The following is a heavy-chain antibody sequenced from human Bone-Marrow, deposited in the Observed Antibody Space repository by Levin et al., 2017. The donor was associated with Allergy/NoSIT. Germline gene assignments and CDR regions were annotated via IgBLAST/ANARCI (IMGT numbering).Heavy chain of an antibody. Sequence: SLKISCTASGFNFDDHAMHWVRQVPGKGLGWVAGIAWNSASRSYSDSVKGRFPISRDNAKKSLYLEMNSLRLEDTALYYCAKDGRAAGEGLVTYYYYYGLDGWGHGTTVTVSS. CDR1: GFNFDDHA. V-gene: IGHV3-9*01. D-gene: IGHD3-10*01. J-gene: IGHJ6*02. CDR2: IAWNSASR. CDR3: AKDGRAAGEGLVTYYYYYGLDG.